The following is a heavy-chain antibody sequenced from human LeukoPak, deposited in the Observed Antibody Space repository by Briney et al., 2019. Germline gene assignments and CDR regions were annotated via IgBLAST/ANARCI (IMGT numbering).Heavy chain of an antibody. J-gene: IGHJ4*02. Sequence: GGSLRLSCAVSGVTFSNYAMSWVRQAPGKGLEWVSAISGSGGSTYHADSVKGRLTISRDNSKNTLYLQMNSLRAEDTAVYYCARGGSGWPDYWGQGTLVTVSS. CDR1: GVTFSNYA. CDR2: ISGSGGST. V-gene: IGHV3-23*01. CDR3: ARGGSGWPDY. D-gene: IGHD6-19*01.